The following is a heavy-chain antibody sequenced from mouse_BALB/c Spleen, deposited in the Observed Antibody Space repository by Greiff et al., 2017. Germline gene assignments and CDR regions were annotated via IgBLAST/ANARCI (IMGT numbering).Heavy chain of an antibody. CDR2: ISYDGSN. D-gene: IGHD2-4*01. Sequence: EVQLQESGPGLVKPSQSLSLTCSVTGYSITSGYYWNWIRQFPGNKLEWMGYISYDGSNNYNPSLKNRISITRDTSKNQFFLKLNSVTTEDTATYYCARADYDVAWFAYWGQGTLVTVSA. CDR1: GYSITSGYY. V-gene: IGHV3-6*02. J-gene: IGHJ3*01. CDR3: ARADYDVAWFAY.